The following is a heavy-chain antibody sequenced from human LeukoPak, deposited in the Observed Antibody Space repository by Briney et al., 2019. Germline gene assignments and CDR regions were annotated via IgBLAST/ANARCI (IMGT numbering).Heavy chain of an antibody. J-gene: IGHJ4*02. CDR1: GGTFSSYA. CDR2: IIPILGIA. D-gene: IGHD2-15*01. V-gene: IGHV1-69*04. CDR3: ARALSRSGGSCLVY. Sequence: SVTVSCKASGGTFSSYAISWVRQAPGQGLERLGRIIPILGIANYAQKFQGRVTITADKSTSTAYMELSSLRSEDTAVYYCARALSRSGGSCLVYWGQGTLVTVSS.